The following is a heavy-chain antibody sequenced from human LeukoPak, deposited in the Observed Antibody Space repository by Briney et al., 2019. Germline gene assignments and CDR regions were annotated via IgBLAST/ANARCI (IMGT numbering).Heavy chain of an antibody. V-gene: IGHV3-33*03. Sequence: PGDSLRLSCVASGFTFYTSGMHWVRQAPGKGLEWVAVISFEGINKFYGDSVKGRFTVSRDNSKSTVYLQMNDLRTEDTGIYYCAKDRRNREDYFDYWGQGTLVTVSS. CDR1: GFTFYTSG. CDR2: ISFEGINK. D-gene: IGHD1-14*01. CDR3: AKDRRNREDYFDY. J-gene: IGHJ4*02.